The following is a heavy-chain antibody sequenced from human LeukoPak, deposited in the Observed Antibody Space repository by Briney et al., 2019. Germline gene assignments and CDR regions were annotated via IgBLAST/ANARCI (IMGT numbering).Heavy chain of an antibody. CDR3: AKYVRVYAIRNWFDP. V-gene: IGHV3-23*01. CDR2: ISGSGGST. Sequence: QAGGSLRLSCAAYGFTFSSYAMSWVRQAPGKGLEWVSAISGSGGSTYYADSVKGRFTISRDNSKNTLYLQMNSLRAEDTAVYYCAKYVRVYAIRNWFDPWGQGTLVTVSS. J-gene: IGHJ5*02. CDR1: GFTFSSYA. D-gene: IGHD2-8*01.